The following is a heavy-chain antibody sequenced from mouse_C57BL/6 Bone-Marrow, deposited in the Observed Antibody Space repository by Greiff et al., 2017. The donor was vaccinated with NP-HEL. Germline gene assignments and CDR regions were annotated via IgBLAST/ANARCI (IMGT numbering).Heavy chain of an antibody. Sequence: QVQLQQSGPGLVAPSQSLSITCTVSGFSLTSYGVSWVRQPPGKGLEWLGVIWGDGSTNYHSALISRLSISKDNSKSQVFLKLNSLQTDDTATYYCAKPFITTVVATDYYAMDYWGQGTSVTVSS. D-gene: IGHD1-1*01. V-gene: IGHV2-3*01. J-gene: IGHJ4*01. CDR3: AKPFITTVVATDYYAMDY. CDR2: IWGDGST. CDR1: GFSLTSYG.